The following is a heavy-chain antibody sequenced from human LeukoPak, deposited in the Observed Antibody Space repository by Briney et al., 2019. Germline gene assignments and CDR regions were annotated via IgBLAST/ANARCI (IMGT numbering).Heavy chain of an antibody. CDR3: AKDFRRSQWLLLYYFDY. J-gene: IGHJ4*02. CDR2: ISGSGGST. CDR1: GFTFSSYA. Sequence: PGGSLRLSCAASGFTFSSYAMSWVRQAPGKGLEWGSAISGSGGSTYYADSVKGRFTISRDNSKNMLYLQMNSLRAEGNGGNYCAKDFRRSQWLLLYYFDYWGQGTLVTVSS. V-gene: IGHV3-23*01. D-gene: IGHD3-22*01.